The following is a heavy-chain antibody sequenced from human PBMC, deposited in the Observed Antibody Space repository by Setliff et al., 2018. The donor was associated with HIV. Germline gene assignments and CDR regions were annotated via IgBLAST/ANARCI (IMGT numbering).Heavy chain of an antibody. Sequence: WETLSLTCAVSGDSMSGYYWSWIRQSPGKKLEWIGYIHTSGRTNYSPSLKSRGTISLDTSNDRFSLRLSSVTAADTAVYYCPRAPTGELDFWCQGTLVTVSS. D-gene: IGHD7-27*01. CDR1: GDSMSGYY. V-gene: IGHV4-4*08. CDR3: PRAPTGELDF. J-gene: IGHJ4*02. CDR2: IHTSGRT.